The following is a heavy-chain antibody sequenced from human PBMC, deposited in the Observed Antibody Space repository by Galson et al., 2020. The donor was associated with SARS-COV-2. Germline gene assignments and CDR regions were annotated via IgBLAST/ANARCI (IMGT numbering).Heavy chain of an antibody. CDR2: ITGSGGTT. CDR1: KFRFGEYL. D-gene: IGHD3-10*01. V-gene: IGHV3-23*01. CDR3: AKEGEWFGETGWFDP. Sequence: GESLKISCVCSKFRFGEYLMNWLRPAPGKGPEWVSTITGSGGTTYYADSVKGRFTISRANSKNTLYLQMDRLRVEDTATYYCAKEGEWFGETGWFDPWRQGALVTVSS. J-gene: IGHJ5*02.